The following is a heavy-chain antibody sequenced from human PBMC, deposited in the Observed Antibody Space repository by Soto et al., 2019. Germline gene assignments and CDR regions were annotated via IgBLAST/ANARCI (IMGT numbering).Heavy chain of an antibody. CDR1: GFNVNSDY. D-gene: IGHD2-21*02. CDR2: IYSGETT. Sequence: CAASGFNVNSDYMNWVRQTPGKGLEWVASIYSGETTYYADSVRGRFTISSDKSKNTLYFQLSSLRIEDTAVYYCTRDGRGLGRLSLFEYWGQGVLVTVSS. CDR3: TRDGRGLGRLSLFEY. J-gene: IGHJ4*02. V-gene: IGHV3-53*01.